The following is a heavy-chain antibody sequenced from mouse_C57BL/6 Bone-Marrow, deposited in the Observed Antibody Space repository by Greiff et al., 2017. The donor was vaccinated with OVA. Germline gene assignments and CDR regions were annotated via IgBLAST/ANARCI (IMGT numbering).Heavy chain of an antibody. CDR2: LYPEDGDT. V-gene: IGHV14-2*01. CDR1: GFNIKDYY. J-gene: IGHJ1*03. CDR3: ASSGAARGNWYFDV. Sequence: EVQLQQSGAELVKPGASVKLSCTASGFNIKDYYMHWVKQRTEQGLEWIGCLYPEDGDTKYAPKFQGKATITADTSSNTAYLQLSSLTSEDTAVYYGASSGAARGNWYFDVWGTGTTVTVSS. D-gene: IGHD4-1*01.